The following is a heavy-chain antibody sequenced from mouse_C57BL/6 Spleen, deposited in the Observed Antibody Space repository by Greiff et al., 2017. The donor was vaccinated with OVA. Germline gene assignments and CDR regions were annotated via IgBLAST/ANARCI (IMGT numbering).Heavy chain of an antibody. CDR2: ISSGSSTI. D-gene: IGHD2-3*01. Sequence: EVKVVESGGGLVKPGGSLKLSCAASGFTFSDYGMHWVRQAPEKGLEWVAYISSGSSTIYYADTVKGRFTISRDNAKNTLVLQMTSLRSEDTAMYYCARRTATMEGYYFDYWGQGTTLTVSS. CDR3: ARRTATMEGYYFDY. J-gene: IGHJ2*01. CDR1: GFTFSDYG. V-gene: IGHV5-17*01.